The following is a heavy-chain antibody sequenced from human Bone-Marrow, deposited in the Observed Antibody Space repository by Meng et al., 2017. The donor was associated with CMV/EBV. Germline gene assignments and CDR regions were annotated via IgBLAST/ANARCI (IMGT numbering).Heavy chain of an antibody. CDR3: ARVGYSGSYHDAFDI. V-gene: IGHV4-61*01. D-gene: IGHD1-26*01. CDR2: IYYSGST. J-gene: IGHJ3*02. Sequence: SETLSLTCTVSGGSVSSGSYYWSWIRQPPGKGLEWIGYIYYSGSTNYNPSLKSRVTISVDTSKNQFSLKLSSVTAADTAVYYCARVGYSGSYHDAFDIWGQGTMVTVSS. CDR1: GGSVSSGSYY.